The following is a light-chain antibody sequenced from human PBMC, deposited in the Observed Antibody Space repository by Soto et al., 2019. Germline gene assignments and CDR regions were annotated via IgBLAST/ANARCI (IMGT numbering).Light chain of an antibody. V-gene: IGKV3-15*01. CDR3: QQYNDWPLT. CDR1: QSVSSN. CDR2: GAS. J-gene: IGKJ4*01. Sequence: EIVMTQSPATLSVSPGERATLSCRASQSVSSNLAWYQQKPGQAPRLLIYGASTRATGIPARFSGSGPGTEFTLTISGLQSEDFAVYYCQQYNDWPLTFGGGTKVEI.